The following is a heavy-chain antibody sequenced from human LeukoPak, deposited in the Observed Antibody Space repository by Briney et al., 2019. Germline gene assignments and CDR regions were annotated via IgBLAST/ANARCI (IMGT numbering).Heavy chain of an antibody. D-gene: IGHD6-19*01. CDR3: ARDSSGWLDY. Sequence: GASVKVSCKASGYTFTTYPMHWVRQASGQRLEWMGWINAGNGNTKYSQKFQGRVTITRDTSASTAYMELSSLRSEDTAVYYCARDSSGWLDYWGQGTLVTVSS. J-gene: IGHJ4*02. CDR1: GYTFTTYP. CDR2: INAGNGNT. V-gene: IGHV1-3*01.